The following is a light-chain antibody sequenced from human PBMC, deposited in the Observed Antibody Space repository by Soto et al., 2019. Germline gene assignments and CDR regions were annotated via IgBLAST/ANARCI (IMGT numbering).Light chain of an antibody. Sequence: EIVLTQSPATLSLSPGERATLSCRASQRVSSYLAWYQQKPGQAPRLLIYDSSNRATGIPARFSGSGSWTDFTLSICCLELEDFAVYYCQQRSNWPTWTFGQGTKV. V-gene: IGKV3-11*01. J-gene: IGKJ1*01. CDR3: QQRSNWPTWT. CDR1: QRVSSY. CDR2: DSS.